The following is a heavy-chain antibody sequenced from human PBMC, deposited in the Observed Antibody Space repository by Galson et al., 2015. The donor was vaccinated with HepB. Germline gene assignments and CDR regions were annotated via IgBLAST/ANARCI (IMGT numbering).Heavy chain of an antibody. J-gene: IGHJ6*02. V-gene: IGHV1-69*04. D-gene: IGHD3-10*01. CDR1: GGTFSSYA. CDR2: IIPILGIA. Sequence: SVKVSCKASGGTFSSYAISWVRQAPGQGLEWMGRIIPILGIANYAQKFQGRVTITADKSTSTAYMELSSLRSEDTAVYYCASPMVRGVTPLGYYGMDVWGQGTTVTVSS. CDR3: ASPMVRGVTPLGYYGMDV.